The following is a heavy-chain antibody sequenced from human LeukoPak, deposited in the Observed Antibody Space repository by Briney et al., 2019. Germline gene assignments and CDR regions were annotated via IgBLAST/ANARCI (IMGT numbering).Heavy chain of an antibody. Sequence: QPGRSLRLSCAASGFTFSNYGLHWVRQAPGKGLEWLAVMWFDGSHKYYADSVKGRFTISRDNAKNSLYLQMDSLRVEDTALYYCARANWNEFDYWGQGTLVTVSS. CDR2: MWFDGSHK. CDR1: GFTFSNYG. V-gene: IGHV3-33*01. J-gene: IGHJ4*02. D-gene: IGHD1-1*01. CDR3: ARANWNEFDY.